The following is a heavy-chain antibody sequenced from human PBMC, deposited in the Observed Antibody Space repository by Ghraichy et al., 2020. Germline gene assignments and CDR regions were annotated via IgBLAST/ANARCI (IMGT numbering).Heavy chain of an antibody. V-gene: IGHV1-8*01. CDR3: ARGPYDFESRGPYWYFDL. Sequence: ASVKVSCKASGYTFTSYDINWVRQATGQGLEWMGWMNPNSGNTGYAQKFQGRVTMTRNTSISTAYMELSSLRSEDTAVYYCARGPYDFESRGPYWYFDLWGRGTLVTVSS. CDR1: GYTFTSYD. J-gene: IGHJ2*01. D-gene: IGHD3-3*01. CDR2: MNPNSGNT.